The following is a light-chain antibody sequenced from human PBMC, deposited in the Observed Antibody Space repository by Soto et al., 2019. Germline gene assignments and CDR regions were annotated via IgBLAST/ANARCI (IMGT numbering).Light chain of an antibody. CDR2: GAS. J-gene: IGKJ5*01. CDR1: QGIAGY. V-gene: IGKV1-12*01. CDR3: QQRKHWPPIT. Sequence: NQVTQSPPSVSSSVGDIVTITCRASQGIAGYLAWYQHKPGRTPELLIHGASRLQSGVPARFSGSGSGTVFTLTIGSLEPEDSAVYYCQQRKHWPPITFGQGTRLAIK.